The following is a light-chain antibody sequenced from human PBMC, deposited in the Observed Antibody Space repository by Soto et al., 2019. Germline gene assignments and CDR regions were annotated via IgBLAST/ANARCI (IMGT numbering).Light chain of an antibody. V-gene: IGLV2-8*01. J-gene: IGLJ1*01. Sequence: QSALTQPPSASGSPGQSVTISCTGTSSDVGGYNYVSWYQQHPSKAPKVMIYEVTKRPSGVPDRFSGSKSGNTASLTVSGLQAEDESDYYCSAYAGSTFVFGTGTKVTVL. CDR1: SSDVGGYNY. CDR3: SAYAGSTFV. CDR2: EVT.